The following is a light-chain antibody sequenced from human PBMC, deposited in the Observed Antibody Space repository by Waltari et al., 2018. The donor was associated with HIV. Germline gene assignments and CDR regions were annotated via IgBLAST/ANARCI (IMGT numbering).Light chain of an antibody. CDR1: SSDVGGYNY. Sequence: QSALTQPASVSGSPGQSITISCTGTSSDVGGYNYVSWYQQHPGKAPKLRIYDVSKRPSVVSNRFSGSKSGSTAYLTSAALQAEDEADYYCSSYTSSSSLVFGGGTWLTGL. V-gene: IGLV2-14*01. CDR3: SSYTSSSSLV. J-gene: IGLJ2*01. CDR2: DVS.